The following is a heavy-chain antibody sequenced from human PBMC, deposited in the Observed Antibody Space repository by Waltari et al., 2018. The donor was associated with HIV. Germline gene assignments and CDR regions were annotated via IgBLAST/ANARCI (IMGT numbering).Heavy chain of an antibody. CDR1: GGSFRGSS. CDR2: VNHVGRT. V-gene: IGHV4-34*01. CDR3: ARDSAPGLAVDDDDGEFFYYGLDV. D-gene: IGHD6-19*01. J-gene: IGHJ6*01. Sequence: QVHLEQWGTGMLRPSETLSLTCAVYGGSFRGSSWSWIRQSPGGGLEWIGEVNHVGRTNYSPSLKGRVTVSVDTSKNQFSLTMRSVTAADTAVYYCARDSAPGLAVDDDDGEFFYYGLDVWGQGTTVTVSS.